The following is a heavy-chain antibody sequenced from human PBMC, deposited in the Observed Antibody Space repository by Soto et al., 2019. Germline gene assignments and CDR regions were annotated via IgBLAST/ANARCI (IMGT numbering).Heavy chain of an antibody. J-gene: IGHJ6*02. CDR3: ARDVDFGEEDV. Sequence: LSLTCTVSGGSVSGGSYYWNWIRQPPGKGLEWIGYIYYSGSSNYNPSLKSRVTISIDTSKNQFSLKLSSVTAADTAVYYCARDVDFGEEDVWGQGTKVTVSS. V-gene: IGHV4-61*01. CDR2: IYYSGSS. CDR1: GGSVSGGSYY. D-gene: IGHD4-17*01.